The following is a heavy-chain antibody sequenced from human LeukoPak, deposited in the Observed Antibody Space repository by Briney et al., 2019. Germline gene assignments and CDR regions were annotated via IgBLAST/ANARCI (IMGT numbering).Heavy chain of an antibody. J-gene: IGHJ6*02. V-gene: IGHV3-48*02. D-gene: IGHD4-23*01. CDR2: ISRSSSTI. CDR3: AGGNCGNSGYGMDV. CDR1: GLTFSSYS. Sequence: PGGSLRLSYAAYGLTFSSYSTNWVRQAPGKGLEWVSYISRSSSTIYYADSVKGRFTISRDNAKNSLYLQMNSLRDEDTAVYYCAGGNCGNSGYGMDVWGQGTLVTVSS.